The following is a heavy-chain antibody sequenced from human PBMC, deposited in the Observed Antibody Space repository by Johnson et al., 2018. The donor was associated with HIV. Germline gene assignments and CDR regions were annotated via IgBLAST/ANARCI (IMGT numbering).Heavy chain of an antibody. CDR1: GFTFSSYD. CDR2: IGTAGDT. Sequence: MHLVESGGGLVPPGGSLRLSCAASGFTFSSYDIHWVRQGTGKGLEWVSAIGTAGDTYYAGSVQGRFTIPRENAKNSLYLQMNSLRAGDTAGYYCARESTPWGGDYVGYGLDIWGQGTMVTVSS. D-gene: IGHD4-17*01. CDR3: ARESTPWGGDYVGYGLDI. J-gene: IGHJ3*02. V-gene: IGHV3-13*01.